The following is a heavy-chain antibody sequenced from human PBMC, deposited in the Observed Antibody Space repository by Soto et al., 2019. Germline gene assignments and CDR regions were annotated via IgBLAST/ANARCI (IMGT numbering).Heavy chain of an antibody. CDR2: IYSGGST. CDR1: GFTVSSNY. Sequence: PGGSLRLSCAASGFTVSSNYMSWVRQAPGKGLEWVSVIYSGGSTYYADSVKGRFTISRDNSKNALYLQMNSLRAEDTAMYYCARGPSSLSPPERVGATDYWGQGTLVTVSS. D-gene: IGHD1-26*01. J-gene: IGHJ4*02. V-gene: IGHV3-66*01. CDR3: ARGPSSLSPPERVGATDY.